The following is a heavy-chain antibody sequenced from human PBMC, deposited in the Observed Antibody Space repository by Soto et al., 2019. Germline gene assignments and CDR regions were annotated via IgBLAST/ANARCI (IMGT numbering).Heavy chain of an antibody. V-gene: IGHV1-8*01. CDR2: MNPNSGNT. CDR3: ARERITMIVVVIRSDGMDV. D-gene: IGHD3-22*01. J-gene: IGHJ6*02. Sequence: GASVKVSCKASGYTFTSYDINWVRQAPGQGLEWMGWMNPNSGNTGYAQKFQGRVTMTRNTSISTAYMELSSLRSEDTAVYYCARERITMIVVVIRSDGMDVWGQGTTVTVSS. CDR1: GYTFTSYD.